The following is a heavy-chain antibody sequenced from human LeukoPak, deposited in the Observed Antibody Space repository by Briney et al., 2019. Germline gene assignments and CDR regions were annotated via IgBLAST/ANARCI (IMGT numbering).Heavy chain of an antibody. Sequence: PGGSLGLSCSASGFTFSNYNIHWVRQAPGKGLEYVSAITDNGLRTYYVDSVRGRFTISRDNSKNTVYLQMSSLRPEDTAVYYCEAGHFDYWGQGTLVTVSS. CDR2: ITDNGLRT. D-gene: IGHD6-19*01. V-gene: IGHV3-64*03. CDR1: GFTFSNYN. J-gene: IGHJ4*02. CDR3: EAGHFDY.